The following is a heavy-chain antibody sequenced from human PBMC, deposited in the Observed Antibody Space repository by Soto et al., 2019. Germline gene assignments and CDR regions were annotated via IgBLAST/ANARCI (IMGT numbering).Heavy chain of an antibody. CDR2: IYYSGST. CDR1: GGSISSGGYY. V-gene: IGHV4-31*03. J-gene: IGHJ6*02. CDR3: ARDGCSGGSCSGYYYYGMDV. D-gene: IGHD2-15*01. Sequence: QVQLQESGPGLVKPSQTLSLTCTVSGGSISSGGYYWSWIRQHPGKVLEWIGYIYYSGSTYYNPSLKSRVTISVDPSKNQFSLKLSSVTAADTAVYYCARDGCSGGSCSGYYYYGMDVWGQGTTVTVSS.